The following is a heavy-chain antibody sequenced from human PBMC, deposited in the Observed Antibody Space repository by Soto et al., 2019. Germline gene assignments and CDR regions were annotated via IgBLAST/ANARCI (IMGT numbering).Heavy chain of an antibody. CDR2: IKSKKDGGAR. D-gene: IGHD1-1*01. J-gene: IGHJ4*02. CDR1: GFMFSSAW. Sequence: EVLVVESGGDLVEPGGSLRLSCVTSGFMFSSAWMSWVRQAPGKGLEWVARIKSKKDGGARDYAAPVNGRFSISRDDSKSTVYLQMNSLRAEDTALYYCVEGWNDFWGQGTLVTVSS. V-gene: IGHV3-15*01. CDR3: VEGWNDF.